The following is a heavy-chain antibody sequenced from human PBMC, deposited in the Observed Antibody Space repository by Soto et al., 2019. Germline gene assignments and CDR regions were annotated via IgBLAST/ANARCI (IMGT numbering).Heavy chain of an antibody. V-gene: IGHV1-69*13. D-gene: IGHD2-15*01. CDR2: IIPIFGTA. CDR1: GGTFSSYA. J-gene: IGHJ4*02. CDR3: ARRVCSGGSCHFDY. Sequence: ASVKVSCKASGGTFSSYAISWVRQAPGQGLEWMGGIIPIFGTANYAQKFQGRVTITADDSTSTAYMELSSLRFEDSAVYYCARRVCSGGSCHFDYWGQGTLVTFSS.